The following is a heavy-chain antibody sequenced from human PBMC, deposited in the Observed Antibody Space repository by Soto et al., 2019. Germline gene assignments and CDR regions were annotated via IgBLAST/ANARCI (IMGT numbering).Heavy chain of an antibody. D-gene: IGHD2-2*01. Sequence: QVQLVESGGGVVQPGRSLRLSCAASGFTFSSYAMHWVRQAPGKGLEWVAVISYDGSKKYYAYSVKGRFTISRENSKNTLYLQMDLQRAEGTAVYYGARSAEEVYDYCGREVWGPWTTVTVAS. J-gene: IGHJ6*02. CDR3: ARSAEEVYDYCGREV. CDR1: GFTFSSYA. CDR2: ISYDGSKK. V-gene: IGHV3-30-3*01.